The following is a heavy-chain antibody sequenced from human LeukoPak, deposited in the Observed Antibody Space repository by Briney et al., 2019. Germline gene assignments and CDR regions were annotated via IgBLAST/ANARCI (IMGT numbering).Heavy chain of an antibody. CDR1: GFTFSSYA. D-gene: IGHD1-26*01. V-gene: IGHV3-23*01. Sequence: GGSLRLSCAASGFTFSSYAMSWVRQAPGKGLEWVSAISGSGSTYYADSVKGRFTISRDDSKNTLYLQMNSLRAEDTAVYYCAKDIVRGLGGYWGQGTLVTVSS. J-gene: IGHJ4*02. CDR2: ISGSGST. CDR3: AKDIVRGLGGY.